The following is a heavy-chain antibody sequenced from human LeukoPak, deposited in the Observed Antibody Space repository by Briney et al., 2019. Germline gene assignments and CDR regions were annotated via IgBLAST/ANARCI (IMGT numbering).Heavy chain of an antibody. D-gene: IGHD3-22*01. CDR2: ISGNGAHP. CDR1: GFTFSSYA. V-gene: IGHV3-23*01. Sequence: GGSLRLSCAASGFTFSSYAMSWVRQAPGKGLEWVSSISGNGAHPYYADSVRGRFSISRDFSRNAVFLQMSSLRVEDTATYYCAKAVDGRGYYFERGADFWGQGTMVTVSS. CDR3: AKAVDGRGYYFERGADF. J-gene: IGHJ4*02.